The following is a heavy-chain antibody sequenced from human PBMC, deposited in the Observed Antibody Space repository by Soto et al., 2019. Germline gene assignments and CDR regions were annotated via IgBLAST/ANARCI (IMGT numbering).Heavy chain of an antibody. CDR2: ISGTSHDT. J-gene: IGHJ6*02. CDR3: ASSGATSYSAGCYYYAMDV. V-gene: IGHV3-11*05. D-gene: IGHD2-15*01. CDR1: GFTFSDFY. Sequence: QVQLVESGGGLVKPGGSLRLSCAASGFTFSDFYMSWVRQAPGKGLEWVSYISGTSHDTNYADSVKGRFTISRDNATNSLHLQMHTLRAEDTALYYCASSGATSYSAGCYYYAMDVWGQGTTVTVSS.